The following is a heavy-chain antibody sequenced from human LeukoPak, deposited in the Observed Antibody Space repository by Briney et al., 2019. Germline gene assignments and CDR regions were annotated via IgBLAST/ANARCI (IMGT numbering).Heavy chain of an antibody. Sequence: PGGSLRLSCTASGFTFSSYWMHWVRQAPGKGLVWVSRINSDGSNTKYADSVKGRFTISRDIAKNTLYLQMNSLRAEDTAVYFCARARGTTRNPLDSWGQGTVVTVSS. V-gene: IGHV3-74*01. D-gene: IGHD1-1*01. CDR3: ARARGTTRNPLDS. CDR2: INSDGSNT. J-gene: IGHJ3*01. CDR1: GFTFSSYW.